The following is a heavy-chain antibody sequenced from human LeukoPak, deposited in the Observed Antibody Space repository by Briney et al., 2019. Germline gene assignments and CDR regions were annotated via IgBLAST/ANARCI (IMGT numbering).Heavy chain of an antibody. CDR3: ARRSGIVAAANWDY. J-gene: IGHJ4*02. CDR2: IYTSGST. Sequence: PSETLSLTCTVSGGSISSGSYYWSWIRQPAGKGLEWIGRIYTSGSTNYNPSLKSRVTISVDTSKNQFSLKLSSVTAADTAVYYCARRSGIVAAANWDYWGQGTLVTVSP. D-gene: IGHD6-13*01. CDR1: GGSISSGSYY. V-gene: IGHV4-61*02.